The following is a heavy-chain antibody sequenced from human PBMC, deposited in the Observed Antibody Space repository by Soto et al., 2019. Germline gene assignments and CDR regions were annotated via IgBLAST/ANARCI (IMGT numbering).Heavy chain of an antibody. CDR2: IYYSGST. V-gene: IGHV4-39*01. D-gene: IGHD2-15*01. J-gene: IGHJ4*02. CDR3: ASLPVYCSGDSCRIDY. CDR1: GGSISSSSYY. Sequence: QLQLQESGPGLVKPSETLSLTCTVSGGSISSSSYYWGWIRQPPGKGLEWIGSIYYSGSTYYNLSLKSRVTISVDTSKNQFSLKLSSVTAADTAVYFCASLPVYCSGDSCRIDYWGQGTLVTVSS.